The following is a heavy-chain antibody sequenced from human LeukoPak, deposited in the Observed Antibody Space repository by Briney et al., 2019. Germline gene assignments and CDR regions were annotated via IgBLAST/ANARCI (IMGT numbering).Heavy chain of an antibody. Sequence: GGSLRLSCAASGFTFDDYAMHWVRHAPGKGLEWVSGISWNSGSIGYADSVKGRFTISRDNAKNSLYLQMNSLRAEDMALYYCAKDMGPYYYYMDVWGKGTTVTVSS. CDR2: ISWNSGSI. J-gene: IGHJ6*03. CDR3: AKDMGPYYYYMDV. V-gene: IGHV3-9*03. CDR1: GFTFDDYA.